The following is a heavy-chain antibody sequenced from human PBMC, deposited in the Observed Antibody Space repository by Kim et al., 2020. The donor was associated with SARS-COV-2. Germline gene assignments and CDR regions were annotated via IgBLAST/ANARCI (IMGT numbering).Heavy chain of an antibody. Sequence: SKYYADSVQGRFTISRDNSKTTLYLQMNSLRAEDTAVYYCARDAQSYGMDVWGQGTTVTVSS. CDR3: ARDAQSYGMDV. J-gene: IGHJ6*02. V-gene: IGHV3-66*01. CDR2: SK.